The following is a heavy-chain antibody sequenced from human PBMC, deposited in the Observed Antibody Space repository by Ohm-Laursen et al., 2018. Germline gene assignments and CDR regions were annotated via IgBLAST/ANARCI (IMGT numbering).Heavy chain of an antibody. Sequence: TLSLTCAVYGGSFSGYYWSWIRQPPGKGLEWIGEINHSGSTNYNPSLKSRVTISVDTSKSQFSLKLTSVTAADTAVYYCARGLSAYSSTSRGDYWGQGTLVTVSS. CDR1: GGSFSGYY. CDR2: INHSGST. D-gene: IGHD6-6*01. CDR3: ARGLSAYSSTSRGDY. V-gene: IGHV4-34*01. J-gene: IGHJ4*02.